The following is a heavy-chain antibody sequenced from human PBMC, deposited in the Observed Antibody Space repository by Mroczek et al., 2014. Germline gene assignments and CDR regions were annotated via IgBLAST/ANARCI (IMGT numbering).Heavy chain of an antibody. V-gene: IGHV3-9*01. J-gene: IGHJ6*02. D-gene: IGHD2-2*01. CDR2: ISWNSGSI. Sequence: VQLVQSGGGLVQPGRSLRLSCAASGFTFDDYAMHWVRQAPGKGLEWVSGISWNSGSIGYADSVKGRFTISRDNAKNSLYLQMNSLRAEDTALYYCAKDIIPAAFGDYYYYGMDVWGQGTTVTVSS. CDR1: GFTFDDYA. CDR3: AKDIIPAAFGDYYYYGMDV.